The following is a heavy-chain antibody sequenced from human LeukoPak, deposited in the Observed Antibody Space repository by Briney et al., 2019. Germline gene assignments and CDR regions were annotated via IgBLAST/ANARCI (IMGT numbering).Heavy chain of an antibody. Sequence: PSETLSLTCTVSGGSISSSSYYWGWIRQPPGKGLEWIGNIYSGGNTYYNPSLKSRVIISVDTSKNQFSLKLSSVTAADTAVYYCARHKVSGSYYSSVDYWGQGTLVTVSS. CDR3: ARHKVSGSYYSSVDY. J-gene: IGHJ4*02. D-gene: IGHD1-26*01. CDR1: GGSISSSSYY. CDR2: IYSGGNT. V-gene: IGHV4-39*01.